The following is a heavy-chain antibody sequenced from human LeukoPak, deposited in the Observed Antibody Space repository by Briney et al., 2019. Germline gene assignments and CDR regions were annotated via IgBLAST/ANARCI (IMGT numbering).Heavy chain of an antibody. CDR2: IRYDGSNK. J-gene: IGHJ6*03. CDR1: GFTFSSYG. Sequence: GGSLRLSCAASGFTFSSYGMHWVRQAPGKGLEWVAFIRYDGSNKYYADSVKGRFTISRDNSKNTLYLQMNSLRAEDTAVYYCAKTLGRMVRGVLDYMDVWGKGTTVTISS. CDR3: AKTLGRMVRGVLDYMDV. D-gene: IGHD3-10*01. V-gene: IGHV3-30*02.